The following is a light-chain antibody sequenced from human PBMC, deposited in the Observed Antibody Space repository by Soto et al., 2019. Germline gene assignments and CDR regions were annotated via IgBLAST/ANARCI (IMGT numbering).Light chain of an antibody. CDR1: QTISGW. Sequence: DIQMSHSPSTLSASVGDGVTITCRASQTISGWLAWYQQKPGKAPKLLIYDASSLESGVPSRFSGSGSGTEFTLTISSLQPDDFATYYCQQYNSYWTFGQGTKVDIK. CDR3: QQYNSYWT. J-gene: IGKJ1*01. V-gene: IGKV1-5*01. CDR2: DAS.